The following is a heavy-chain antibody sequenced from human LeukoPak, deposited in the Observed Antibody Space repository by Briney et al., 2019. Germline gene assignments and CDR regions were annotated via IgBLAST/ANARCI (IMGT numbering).Heavy chain of an antibody. CDR1: GFTFGSYS. CDR3: ARGHSTGTTGIDAFDI. D-gene: IGHD1-7*01. V-gene: IGHV3-21*01. J-gene: IGHJ3*02. CDR2: ISSSSSYI. Sequence: GGSLRLSCAASGFTFGSYSMNWVRQAPGKGLEWVSSISSSSSYIYYADSVKGRFTISRDNAKNSLYLQMNSLRAEDTAVYYCARGHSTGTTGIDAFDIWGQGTMVTVSS.